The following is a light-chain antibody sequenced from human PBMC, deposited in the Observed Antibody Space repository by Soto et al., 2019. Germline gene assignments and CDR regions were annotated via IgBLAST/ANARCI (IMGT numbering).Light chain of an antibody. CDR3: RSYRIXTVV. CDR1: SSDICGSNY. Sequence: QSVLTQPASVSGSPVQSITISCTGTSSDICGSNYFSWYQQHPGKSPKLIIYEVTNRPSGVSDRFSGSKSDNTASLIISGLQAEDEAHYYLRSYRIXTVVVGRGTKVXV. J-gene: IGLJ1*01. V-gene: IGLV2-14*01. CDR2: EVT.